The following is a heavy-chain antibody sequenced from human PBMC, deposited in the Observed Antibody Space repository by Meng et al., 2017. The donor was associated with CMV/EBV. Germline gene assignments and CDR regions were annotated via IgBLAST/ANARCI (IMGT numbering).Heavy chain of an antibody. CDR3: ARDLIAVRPGWFDP. J-gene: IGHJ5*02. V-gene: IGHV1-18*01. D-gene: IGHD6-6*01. CDR1: GYTFTTYG. CDR2: ISAYNGNP. Sequence: SGYTFTTYGISWVRQAPGQGLEWMGWISAYNGNPNYAQRLQGRVTMTTDTSRSTAYMELRSLRYDDTAVYYCARDLIAVRPGWFDPWGQGTLVTVSS.